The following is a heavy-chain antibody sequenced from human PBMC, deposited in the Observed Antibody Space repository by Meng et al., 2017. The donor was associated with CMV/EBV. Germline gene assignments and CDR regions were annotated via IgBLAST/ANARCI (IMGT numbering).Heavy chain of an antibody. CDR2: INPSGST. Sequence: SETLSLTCAVYGGSFSGYYWSWIRQPPGKGLEWIGEINPSGSTNYNPSLKSRVTISVDTSKNQFSLKLSSVTAADTAVYYCARASYGRSPFYYWGQGTLVTVSS. V-gene: IGHV4-34*01. D-gene: IGHD5-18*01. CDR3: ARASYGRSPFYY. CDR1: GGSFSGYY. J-gene: IGHJ4*02.